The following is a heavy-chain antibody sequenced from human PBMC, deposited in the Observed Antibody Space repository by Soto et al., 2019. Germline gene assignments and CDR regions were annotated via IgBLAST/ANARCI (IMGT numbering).Heavy chain of an antibody. CDR2: IYYSGST. CDR1: GGSISTSSYY. CDR3: ARLGEGNLDY. J-gene: IGHJ4*02. D-gene: IGHD3-16*01. Sequence: PSEPRSVTFTAPGGSISTSSYYWCWIRQPPGKRLEWIGSIYYSGSTSHNPSLRSRVTISVETSKNQFSLKLSSVTVADTAVYSCARLGEGNLDYWGQGPPGTVAS. V-gene: IGHV4-39*01.